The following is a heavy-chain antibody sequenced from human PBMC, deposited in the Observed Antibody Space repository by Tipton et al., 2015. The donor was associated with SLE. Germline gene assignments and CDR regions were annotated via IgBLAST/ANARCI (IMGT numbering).Heavy chain of an antibody. CDR2: ISSSGTTR. CDR1: GFIFSSYE. J-gene: IGHJ6*02. V-gene: IGHV3-48*03. D-gene: IGHD3-3*01. CDR3: AKVRLTGIYGVAVYYYGIDV. Sequence: SLRLSCDASGFIFSSYEMHWVRQAPVKGLEWISYISSSGTTRYYADSVKGRFTISRDKSKNTMYLEMNSLRAEDTAVYYCAKVRLTGIYGVAVYYYGIDVWGQGTTVTISS.